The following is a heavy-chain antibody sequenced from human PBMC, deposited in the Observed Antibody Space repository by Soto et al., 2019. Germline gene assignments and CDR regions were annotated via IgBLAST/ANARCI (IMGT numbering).Heavy chain of an antibody. J-gene: IGHJ5*02. CDR3: ARGELLWFGALDGRFDP. V-gene: IGHV4-31*03. CDR2: IYYSGST. Sequence: SETLSLTCTVSGGSISSGGYYWSWIRQHPGKGLEWIGYIYYSGSTYYNPSLKSRVTISVDTSKNQFSLKLSSVTAADTAVYYCARGELLWFGALDGRFDPWGQGTLVTVSS. D-gene: IGHD3-10*01. CDR1: GGSISSGGYY.